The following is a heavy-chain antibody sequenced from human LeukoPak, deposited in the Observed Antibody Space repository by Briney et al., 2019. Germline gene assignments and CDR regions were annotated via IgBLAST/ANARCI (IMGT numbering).Heavy chain of an antibody. CDR1: GFTFSSYA. CDR2: ISGSGGST. CDR3: AKDSSGYYSYFDY. V-gene: IGHV3-23*01. D-gene: IGHD3-22*01. J-gene: IGHJ4*02. Sequence: AGGSLRLSCAASGFTFSSYAVSWVRQAPGKGLEWVSAISGSGGSTYYADSVKGRFTISRDNSKNTLYLQMNSLRAEDTAVYYCAKDSSGYYSYFDYWGQGTLVTVSS.